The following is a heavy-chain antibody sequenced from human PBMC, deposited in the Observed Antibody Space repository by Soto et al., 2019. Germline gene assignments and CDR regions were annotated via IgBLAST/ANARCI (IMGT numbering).Heavy chain of an antibody. V-gene: IGHV4-39*01. CDR2: IYYSGST. J-gene: IGHJ1*01. CDR1: GGSISSSSYY. D-gene: IGHD6-13*01. Sequence: QLQLQESGPGLVKPSETLSLTCTVSGGSISSSSYYWGWIRQPPGKGLEWIGSIYYSGSTYYNPSLKSRVTISVDTFKNQFSLKLSSVTAADTAVYYCARQFGQLEGVWYFQHWGQGTLVTVSS. CDR3: ARQFGQLEGVWYFQH.